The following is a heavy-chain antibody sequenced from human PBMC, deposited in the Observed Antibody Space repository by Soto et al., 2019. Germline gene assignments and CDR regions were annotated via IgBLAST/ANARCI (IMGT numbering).Heavy chain of an antibody. CDR2: IYYSGST. V-gene: IGHV4-39*01. CDR1: GCSISSSSYY. Sequence: PSETLSVTCTVSGCSISSSSYYWGWIRQPPGKGLEWIGSIYYSGSTYCNPSLKSRVTISVDTSKNQFSLKLSSVTAADTAVYYCARLAVAASNWFDPWGQGTLVTVSS. CDR3: ARLAVAASNWFDP. J-gene: IGHJ5*02. D-gene: IGHD6-19*01.